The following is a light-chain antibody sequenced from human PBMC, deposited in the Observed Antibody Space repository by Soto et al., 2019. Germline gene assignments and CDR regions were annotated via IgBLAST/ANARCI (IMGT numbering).Light chain of an antibody. CDR3: QQRSNFMYT. CDR2: DAS. CDR1: QSVSSH. V-gene: IGKV3-11*01. J-gene: IGKJ2*01. Sequence: EIVLTQSPATLSLSPGERATLSCRASQSVSSHLAWYQQKPGQAPRLLIYDASNSATGIPARFSGSGSGTDFTLTISSLEPEDFAVYYCQQRSNFMYTFGQGTKLEIK.